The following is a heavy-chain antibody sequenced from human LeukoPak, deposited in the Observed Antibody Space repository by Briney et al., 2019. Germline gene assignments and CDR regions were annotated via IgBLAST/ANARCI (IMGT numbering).Heavy chain of an antibody. V-gene: IGHV1-3*01. CDR2: INAGNGNT. CDR1: GYTFTSYA. CDR3: ARVRIVGATGGYYFDY. Sequence: ASVKVSCKASGYTFTSYAMHWVRRAPGQRLEWMGWINAGNGNTKYSQKFQGRVTITRDTSASTAYMELSSLRSEDTAVYYCARVRIVGATGGYYFDYWGQGTLVTVSS. J-gene: IGHJ4*02. D-gene: IGHD1-26*01.